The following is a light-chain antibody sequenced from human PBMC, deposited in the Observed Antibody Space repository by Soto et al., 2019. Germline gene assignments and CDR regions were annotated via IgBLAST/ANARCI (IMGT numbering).Light chain of an antibody. V-gene: IGKV4-1*01. CDR3: QQFYTTPHT. Sequence: DIVMTQSPDSLAVSLGERATINCKSSQSVFSTSSSKNYLAWYQQKPGQPPRLLLYWASTRESGVPDRFSGRGFWTNFTPTFSSLQAEDAGVYFCQQFYTTPHTFGQGTKVEIK. CDR2: WAS. CDR1: QSVFSTSSSKNY. J-gene: IGKJ1*01.